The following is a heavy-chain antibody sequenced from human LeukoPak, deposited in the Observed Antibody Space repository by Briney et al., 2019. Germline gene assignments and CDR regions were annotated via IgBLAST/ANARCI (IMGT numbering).Heavy chain of an antibody. Sequence: ASVKVSCKASGGTFSSYAISWVRQAPGQGLEWMGGIIPIFGTANYAQKFQGRVTITADKSTSTAYMELRSLRSDDTAVYYCARATGWYFSAFDIWGQGTMVTVSS. CDR1: GGTFSSYA. CDR3: ARATGWYFSAFDI. CDR2: IIPIFGTA. V-gene: IGHV1-69*06. J-gene: IGHJ3*02. D-gene: IGHD6-19*01.